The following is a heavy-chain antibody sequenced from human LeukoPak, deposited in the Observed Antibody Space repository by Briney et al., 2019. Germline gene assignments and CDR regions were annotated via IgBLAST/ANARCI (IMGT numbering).Heavy chain of an antibody. CDR3: ARLGAVQLWSYYYYYMDV. CDR1: GGSISSGGYY. CDR2: IYYSGST. J-gene: IGHJ6*03. D-gene: IGHD5-18*01. V-gene: IGHV4-31*03. Sequence: SSETLSLTCTVSGGSISSGGYYWSWIRQHPGKGLEWIGYIYYSGSTYYNPSLKSRVTISVDTSKNQFSLKLSSVTAADTAVYFCARLGAVQLWSYYYYYMDVWGKGTTVTVSS.